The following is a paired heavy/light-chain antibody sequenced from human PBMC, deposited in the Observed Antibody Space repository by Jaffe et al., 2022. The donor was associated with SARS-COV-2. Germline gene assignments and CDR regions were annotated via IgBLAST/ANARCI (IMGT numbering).Light chain of an antibody. CDR1: QGISNY. J-gene: IGKJ3*01. Sequence: DIQMTQSPSSLSASVGDRVTITCRASQGISNYLAWYQQKPGKVPKLLIYGASTLQSGVPSRFSGSGSGTDFTLTISSLQPEDVATYYCQKYKSVPPFTFGPGTKVDIK. CDR2: GAS. CDR3: QKYKSVPPFT. V-gene: IGKV1-27*01.
Heavy chain of an antibody. D-gene: IGHD5-18*01. CDR1: GFSFSNYW. J-gene: IGHJ4*02. CDR3: VMRVRAGYSYGAPFDC. CDR2: IKEDGSDK. Sequence: EEQLVESGGGLVQPGGSLRLSCVASGFSFSNYWLNWVRQAPGKGLEWVANIKEDGSDKYYVDSVRGRFTISRDNAKNSLYLQMDSLRAEDTAVYYCVMRVRAGYSYGAPFDCWGQGTLVTVSS. V-gene: IGHV3-7*01.